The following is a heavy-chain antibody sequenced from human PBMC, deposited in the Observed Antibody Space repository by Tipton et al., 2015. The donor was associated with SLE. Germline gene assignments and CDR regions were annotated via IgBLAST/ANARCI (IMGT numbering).Heavy chain of an antibody. J-gene: IGHJ4*02. CDR3: ARSPGRLRSMDY. D-gene: IGHD3-16*01. Sequence: TLSLTCTVSGGSINSYYWSWIRQPPGKGLEWIGYLYYSGSTNYKHSLKSRVTISVDTSKNQFSLKLNSVNAADTAMYFCARSPGRLRSMDYWGQGTLVTVSS. V-gene: IGHV4-59*01. CDR2: LYYSGST. CDR1: GGSINSYY.